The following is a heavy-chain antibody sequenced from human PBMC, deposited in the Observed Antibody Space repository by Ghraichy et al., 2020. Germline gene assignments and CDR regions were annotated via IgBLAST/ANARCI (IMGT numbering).Heavy chain of an antibody. V-gene: IGHV3-66*01. J-gene: IGHJ6*02. Sequence: GGSLRLSCAASGFTVSNNYMSWVRQAPGKGLEWVSVIYSGGTTNYADSVKGRFTISRDNSKNTLYLQMNSLRAEDTAVYFCARDVSSGNYYYSAMDVWGQGTTVTVSS. CDR1: GFTVSNNY. CDR3: ARDVSSGNYYYSAMDV. D-gene: IGHD6-25*01. CDR2: IYSGGTT.